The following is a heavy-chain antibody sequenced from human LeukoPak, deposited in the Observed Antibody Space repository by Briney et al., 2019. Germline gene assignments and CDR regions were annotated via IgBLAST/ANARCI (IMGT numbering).Heavy chain of an antibody. D-gene: IGHD1-26*01. CDR3: ARKTNGGYSGSYWAWAFDI. Sequence: KAGGSLRLSCAASGFTFSDYYMSWIRQAPGKGLEWVSYISSSGSFIYYSDSVKGRFTISRDNAKNSLYLQMNSLRAEDTALYYCARKTNGGYSGSYWAWAFDIWGQGTMVTVSS. CDR2: ISSSGSFI. V-gene: IGHV3-11*01. CDR1: GFTFSDYY. J-gene: IGHJ3*02.